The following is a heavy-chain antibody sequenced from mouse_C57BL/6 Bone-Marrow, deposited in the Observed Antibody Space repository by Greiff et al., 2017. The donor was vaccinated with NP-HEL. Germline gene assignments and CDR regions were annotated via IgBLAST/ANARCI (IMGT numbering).Heavy chain of an antibody. V-gene: IGHV1-81*01. D-gene: IGHD2-5*01. CDR1: GYTFTSYG. J-gene: IGHJ2*01. Sequence: SGAELARPGASVKLSCKASGYTFTSYGISWVKQRTGQGLEWIGEIYPRSGNTYYNEKFKGKATLTADKSSSTADMELRSLTSEDSAVYFCARWGPYSNYWGQGTTLTVSS. CDR2: IYPRSGNT. CDR3: ARWGPYSNY.